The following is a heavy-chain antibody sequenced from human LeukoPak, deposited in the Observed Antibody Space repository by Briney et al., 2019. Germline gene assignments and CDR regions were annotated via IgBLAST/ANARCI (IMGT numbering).Heavy chain of an antibody. D-gene: IGHD4-17*01. CDR2: ISSSSSTI. CDR3: AQGDYGEYFQH. V-gene: IGHV3-48*04. J-gene: IGHJ1*01. CDR1: GFTFSSYS. Sequence: GGSLRLSCAASGFTFSSYSMNWVRQAPGKGLEWVSYISSSSSTIYYADSVKGRFTISRDNAKNSLYLQMNSLRAEDTAVYYCAQGDYGEYFQHWGQGTLVTVSS.